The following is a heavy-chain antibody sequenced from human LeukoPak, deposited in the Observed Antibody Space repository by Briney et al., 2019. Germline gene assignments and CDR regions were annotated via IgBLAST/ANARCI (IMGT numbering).Heavy chain of an antibody. V-gene: IGHV1-2*02. J-gene: IGHJ4*02. CDR1: VYTFTGYY. Sequence: ASVKVSCKASVYTFTGYYMHWVRQSPGQGLEWMGWINPNSGGTKYAQKFQGRVTMTRDTSISTAYMELSRLRSDDTAVYYCARPPSAGGYWGQGTLVTVSS. CDR3: ARPPSAGGY. D-gene: IGHD3-10*01. CDR2: INPNSGGT.